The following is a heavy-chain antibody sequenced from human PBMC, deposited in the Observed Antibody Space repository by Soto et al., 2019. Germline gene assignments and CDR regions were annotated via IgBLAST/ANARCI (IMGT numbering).Heavy chain of an antibody. Sequence: EVQLVESGGGLVKPGGSLRLSCAASGFTFTNAWMNWVRQAPGKGLEWVGRIKSKTDGGTTDYAAPVKGRFTISRDDSKNTLYLQMNRLKTEDTAVYYCSTPGIAVAGTRGRFDYWGQGTLVTVSS. J-gene: IGHJ4*02. CDR2: IKSKTDGGTT. V-gene: IGHV3-15*07. D-gene: IGHD6-19*01. CDR1: GFTFTNAW. CDR3: STPGIAVAGTRGRFDY.